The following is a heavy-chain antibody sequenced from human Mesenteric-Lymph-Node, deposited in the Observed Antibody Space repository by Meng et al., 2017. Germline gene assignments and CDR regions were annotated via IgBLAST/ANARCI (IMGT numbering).Heavy chain of an antibody. Sequence: GESLKISCAASGFTFSNYAMGWVRQAPGKGLEWVSSITARGDFTYYEDPVRGRFSISRDNSKNTLYVQMNSLRAGDTAVYYCAKILFRGYNYGHDAFDMWGQGAMVTVSS. CDR1: GFTFSNYA. D-gene: IGHD5-18*01. V-gene: IGHV3-23*01. CDR2: ITARGDFT. CDR3: AKILFRGYNYGHDAFDM. J-gene: IGHJ3*02.